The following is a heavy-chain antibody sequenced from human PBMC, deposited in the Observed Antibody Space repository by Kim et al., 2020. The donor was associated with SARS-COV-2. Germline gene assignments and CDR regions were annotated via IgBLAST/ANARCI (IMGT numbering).Heavy chain of an antibody. V-gene: IGHV4-59*01. CDR1: GGSISSYY. Sequence: SETLSLTCTVSGGSISSYYWSWIRQPPGKGLEWIGYIYYSGSTNYNPSLKSRVTISVDTSKNQFSLKLSSVTAADTAVYYCARDLGSGWMGAPGGWFDPWGQGTLVTVSS. D-gene: IGHD6-19*01. CDR2: IYYSGST. J-gene: IGHJ5*02. CDR3: ARDLGSGWMGAPGGWFDP.